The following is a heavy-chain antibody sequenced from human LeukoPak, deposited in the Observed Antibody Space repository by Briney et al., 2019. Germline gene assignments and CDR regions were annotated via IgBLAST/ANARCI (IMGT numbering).Heavy chain of an antibody. CDR3: ARAMATVVGAFDV. CDR1: GYTFTGYY. CDR2: INPNSGGT. J-gene: IGHJ3*01. D-gene: IGHD5-24*01. V-gene: IGHV1-2*02. Sequence: GASVKVSYKASGYTFTGYYMHWVRQAPGQGLEWMGWINPNSGGTNYAQKFQGRVTMTRDTSISTAYMELSRLRSDDTAVYYCARAMATVVGAFDVWGQGTMVTVSS.